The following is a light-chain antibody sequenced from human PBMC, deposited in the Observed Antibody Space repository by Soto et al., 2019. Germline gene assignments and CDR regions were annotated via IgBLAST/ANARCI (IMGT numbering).Light chain of an antibody. J-gene: IGKJ1*01. CDR3: QQYGSSSWT. Sequence: EIVLTQSPGTLSLSPGERATLSCRASQSVSSSYLAWYQQKPGHAPRLLIYGASSRATGIPDRFSGSGSETDFTLTISRLEPEDFAVYYCQQYGSSSWTFGQGTKVEIK. CDR2: GAS. CDR1: QSVSSSY. V-gene: IGKV3-20*01.